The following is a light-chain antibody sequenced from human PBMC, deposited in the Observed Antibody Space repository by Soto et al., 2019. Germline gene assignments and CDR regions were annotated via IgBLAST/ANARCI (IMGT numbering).Light chain of an antibody. J-gene: IGKJ2*01. Sequence: DIPMTQSPSSLSASVGDRVTITCQASQDISNYLNWYQQKPGKAPKLLIYDASNLETGVPSRFSGSGSGTDFTFTISSPQPEDIATYYCQQYDNLPRYTFGQGTKLEIK. V-gene: IGKV1-33*01. CDR1: QDISNY. CDR3: QQYDNLPRYT. CDR2: DAS.